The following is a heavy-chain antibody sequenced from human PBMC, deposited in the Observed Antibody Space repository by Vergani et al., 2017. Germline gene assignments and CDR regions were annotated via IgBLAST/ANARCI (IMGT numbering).Heavy chain of an antibody. Sequence: EVQLVESGGGLVKPGGSLRLSCAASGFTFSSYSKNWVRQAPGKGMEWVSSISSSSSYIYYADSVKGRFTISRDNAKNSLYLQMNSLRAEDTAVYYCAGGSCISDYWGQGTLVTVSS. D-gene: IGHD3-3*02. CDR3: AGGSCISDY. CDR2: ISSSSSYI. V-gene: IGHV3-21*01. CDR1: GFTFSSYS. J-gene: IGHJ4*02.